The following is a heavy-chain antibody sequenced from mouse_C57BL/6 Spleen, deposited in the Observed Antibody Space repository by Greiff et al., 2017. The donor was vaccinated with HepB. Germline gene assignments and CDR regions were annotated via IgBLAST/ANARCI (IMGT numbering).Heavy chain of an antibody. V-gene: IGHV5-6*01. Sequence: EVQRVESGGDLVKPGESLKLSCAASGFTFSSYGMSWVRQTPDKRLEWVATISSGGSYTYYPDSVKGRFTISRDNAKNTLYLQMSSLKSEDTAMYYCARQGIYYGNYIDYWGQGTTLTVSS. CDR2: ISSGGSYT. J-gene: IGHJ2*01. CDR1: GFTFSSYG. D-gene: IGHD2-1*01. CDR3: ARQGIYYGNYIDY.